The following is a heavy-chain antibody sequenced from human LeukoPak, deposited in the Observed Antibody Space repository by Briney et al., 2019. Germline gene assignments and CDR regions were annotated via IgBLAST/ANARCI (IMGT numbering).Heavy chain of an antibody. CDR2: INAGNGNT. CDR3: ARASYFDWLLTPMYYFDY. Sequence: ASVKVSCKASGYTFTSYAMHWVRQAPGQRLEWMGWINAGNGNTKYSQKFQGRVTITRDTSASTAYMELSSLRSEDTAAYYCARASYFDWLLTPMYYFDYWGQGTLVTVSS. V-gene: IGHV1-3*01. D-gene: IGHD3-9*01. CDR1: GYTFTSYA. J-gene: IGHJ4*02.